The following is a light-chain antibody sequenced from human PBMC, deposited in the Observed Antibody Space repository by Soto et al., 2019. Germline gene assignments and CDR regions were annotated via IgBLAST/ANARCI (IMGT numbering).Light chain of an antibody. Sequence: QSALTQPPSASGSPGQSVTISCTGTSSDVGGYNYVSWYQQHPGKAPKLMIYDVSKRPSGVPDRFSGSKSGNTASLTVSGLEADDEADYYCSSYAGSNNPDVFGTGTKVTVL. J-gene: IGLJ1*01. V-gene: IGLV2-8*01. CDR1: SSDVGGYNY. CDR3: SSYAGSNNPDV. CDR2: DVS.